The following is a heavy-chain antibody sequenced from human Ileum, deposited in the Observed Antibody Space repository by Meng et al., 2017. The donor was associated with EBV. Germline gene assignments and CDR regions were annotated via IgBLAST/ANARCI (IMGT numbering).Heavy chain of an antibody. CDR1: GGFIRSGAYH. CDR2: HSGSP. D-gene: IGHD6-13*01. Sequence: ARLRVSGPGLVKPSQPLSLTCAVSGGFIRSGAYHWSWIRQPPGKGLEWIGHSGSPSYNPSLRSRLTISVDPYKNQFSLRLDSATAADTAVYYCAIYAEGAGGKGYWGQGTLVTVSS. J-gene: IGHJ4*02. V-gene: IGHV4-30-4*01. CDR3: AIYAEGAGGKGY.